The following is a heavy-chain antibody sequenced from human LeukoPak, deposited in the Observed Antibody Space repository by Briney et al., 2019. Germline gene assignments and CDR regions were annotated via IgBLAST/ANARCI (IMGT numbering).Heavy chain of an antibody. CDR3: ARRVIGQPDAFDI. J-gene: IGHJ3*02. CDR2: ISYSGST. D-gene: IGHD1-1*01. Sequence: PSETLSLTCTVSGGSISSGDYYWSWLRQPPGKGLEWIAYISYSGSTYYNPSLKSRVTISVDTSKKQFSLKLSSVTAADTAVYYCARRVIGQPDAFDIWGQGTMVTVSS. V-gene: IGHV4-30-4*01. CDR1: GGSISSGDYY.